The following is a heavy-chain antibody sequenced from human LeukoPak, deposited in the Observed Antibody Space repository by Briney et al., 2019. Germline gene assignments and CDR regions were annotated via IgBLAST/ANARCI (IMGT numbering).Heavy chain of an antibody. CDR2: IYYSGST. J-gene: IGHJ2*01. CDR3: ARGEDIRYFDL. CDR1: GGSISSYY. D-gene: IGHD2-15*01. V-gene: IGHV4-59*01. Sequence: PSETLSLTCTVSGGSISSYYWSWIRQPPGKGLEWIGYIYYSGSTNYNPSLKSRVTISVDTSKIQFSLKLSSMTAADTAVYYCARGEDIRYFDLWGRGTLVTVSS.